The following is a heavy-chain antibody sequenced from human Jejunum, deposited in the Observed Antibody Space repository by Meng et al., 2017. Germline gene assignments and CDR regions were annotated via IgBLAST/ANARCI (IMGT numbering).Heavy chain of an antibody. CDR1: GFSLTTSGMG. J-gene: IGHJ5*02. D-gene: IGHD6-13*01. Sequence: IPLSVSVPAAVKPTQPLTLTCPFSGFSLTTSGMGVGWIRQPPGKALECLALIYWDDDKRYNPSLKNRLTITKDTSKNQVVLTMTNMDPVDTATYYCAHRLAYSTNYNVGWFDPWGQGTLVTVSS. CDR3: AHRLAYSTNYNVGWFDP. V-gene: IGHV2-5*02. CDR2: IYWDDDK.